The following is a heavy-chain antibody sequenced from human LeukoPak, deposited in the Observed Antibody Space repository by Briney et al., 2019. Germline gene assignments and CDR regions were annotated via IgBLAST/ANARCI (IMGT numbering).Heavy chain of an antibody. Sequence: PGGSLRLSCAASGFIFSNYPMHWIRQAPGKGLEFVAAIDRDGGTIDYANSVKGRFTISRDNAKNSLYLQMNSLRAEDTAVYYCASGWEMTTVIKAFDIWGQGTMVTVSS. D-gene: IGHD4-23*01. V-gene: IGHV3-64*01. CDR1: GFIFSNYP. CDR3: ASGWEMTTVIKAFDI. J-gene: IGHJ3*02. CDR2: IDRDGGTI.